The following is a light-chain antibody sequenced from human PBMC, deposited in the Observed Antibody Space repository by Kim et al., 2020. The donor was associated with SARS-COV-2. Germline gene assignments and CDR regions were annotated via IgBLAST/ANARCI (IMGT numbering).Light chain of an antibody. CDR2: AAS. J-gene: IGKJ2*01. V-gene: IGKV1-39*01. CDR1: QSIRTY. Sequence: SASVVDRVTITCRASQSIRTYLNWYQQKPGKAPNLLIYAASSLQSGVPSRFSGSGSGTDFTLTISSLQPEDFATYYCQQSYNTPRTFGQGTKLEI. CDR3: QQSYNTPRT.